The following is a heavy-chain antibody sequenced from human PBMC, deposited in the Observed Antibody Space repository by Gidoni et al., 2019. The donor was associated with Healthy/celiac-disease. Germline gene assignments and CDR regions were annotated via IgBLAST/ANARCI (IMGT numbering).Heavy chain of an antibody. J-gene: IGHJ4*02. V-gene: IGHV4-34*01. Sequence: QLQPQQPGAGLLKPSEPLSLIRAGHGGSFSGYDWSWIRQPTGKGLEWIGEINHVGTTNYNPSLKSRVTVSVHTTKNQFSLKLNSVTAADTAVDNCAREKDNYGAGVDYWGQGTLVTVSS. CDR3: AREKDNYGAGVDY. CDR2: INHVGTT. CDR1: GGSFSGYD. D-gene: IGHD5-18*01.